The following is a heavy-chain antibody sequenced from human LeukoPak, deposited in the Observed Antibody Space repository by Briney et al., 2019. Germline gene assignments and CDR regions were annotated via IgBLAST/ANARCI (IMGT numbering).Heavy chain of an antibody. CDR3: ARERIETLAVAGPFDY. Sequence: PGRSLRLSCAASGFTFSSYVMHWVRQAPGKGLEWVAVISYDGSNKYYADSVKGRFTISRDNSKNTLYLQMNSLRAEDAAVYYCARERIETLAVAGPFDYWGQGTLVTVSS. CDR1: GFTFSSYV. CDR2: ISYDGSNK. D-gene: IGHD6-19*01. V-gene: IGHV3-30*04. J-gene: IGHJ4*02.